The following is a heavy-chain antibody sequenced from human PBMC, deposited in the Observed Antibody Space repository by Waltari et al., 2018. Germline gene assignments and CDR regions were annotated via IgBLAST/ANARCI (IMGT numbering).Heavy chain of an antibody. CDR2: IYPGATP. Sequence: QVQLQESGPGLVKPSETLSLTCTVSGGSILSDYWSWIRQPAGKGLEWIGRIYPGATPYYNPSLQTRIMMSVDTSQNQFSLKLSSVTAADTAVYYCARIYGSGTFIYMDVWGKGTTVTVSS. CDR1: GGSILSDY. CDR3: ARIYGSGTFIYMDV. D-gene: IGHD3-10*01. V-gene: IGHV4-4*07. J-gene: IGHJ6*03.